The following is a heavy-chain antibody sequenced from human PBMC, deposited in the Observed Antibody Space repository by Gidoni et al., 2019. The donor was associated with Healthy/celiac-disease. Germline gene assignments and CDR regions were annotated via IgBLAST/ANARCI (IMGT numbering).Heavy chain of an antibody. CDR3: ARDMNWGKTPMDY. V-gene: IGHV3-33*01. Sequence: GESGGGVVQPGRSLRLSCAASGFTFSSYGMHWVRQAPGKGLEWVAIIWYDGSNKYYADSVKGRFTISRDNSKNTLYLQMNSLRAEDTAVYYCARDMNWGKTPMDYWGQGTLVTVSS. D-gene: IGHD7-27*01. CDR1: GFTFSSYG. J-gene: IGHJ4*02. CDR2: IWYDGSNK.